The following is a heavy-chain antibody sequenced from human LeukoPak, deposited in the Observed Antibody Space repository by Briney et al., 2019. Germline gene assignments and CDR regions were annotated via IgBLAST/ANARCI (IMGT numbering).Heavy chain of an antibody. CDR2: INPNSGGK. CDR1: GYTFTGYY. V-gene: IGHV1-2*02. J-gene: IGHJ4*02. D-gene: IGHD3-22*01. Sequence: ASVKVSCKASGYTFTGYYMHWVRQAPGQGLEWMGWINPNSGGKNYAQKFQGRVTMTRDTSISTAYMELSRLRPDDTAMYYCASSYYYDSSGYYPFDYWGQGTLVTVSS. CDR3: ASSYYYDSSGYYPFDY.